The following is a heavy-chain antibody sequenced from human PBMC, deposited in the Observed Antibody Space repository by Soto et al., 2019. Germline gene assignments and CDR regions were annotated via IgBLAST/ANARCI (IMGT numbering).Heavy chain of an antibody. Sequence: ASVKVSCKASGGTFSSYAISWVRQAPGQGLEWMGGIIPIFGTANYAQKFQGRVTITADESTSTAYMELSSLRSEDTAVYYCARERPLYNYVCGSYRYYDPWGQGTLVTVSS. J-gene: IGHJ5*02. D-gene: IGHD3-16*02. V-gene: IGHV1-69*13. CDR2: IIPIFGTA. CDR1: GGTFSSYA. CDR3: ARERPLYNYVCGSYRYYDP.